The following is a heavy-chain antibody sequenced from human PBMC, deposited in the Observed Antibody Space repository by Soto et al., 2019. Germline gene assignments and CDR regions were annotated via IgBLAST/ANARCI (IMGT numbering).Heavy chain of an antibody. CDR2: INPSGGST. D-gene: IGHD6-13*01. Sequence: ASVKVSCKASGYTFTSYAMHWVRQAPGQRLEWMGWINPSGGSTSYAQKFQGRVTMTRDTSTSAVYMELSSLRSEDTAVYYCASPLKYSSSWYPPAFDIWGQGTMVTVSS. J-gene: IGHJ3*02. V-gene: IGHV1-46*03. CDR1: GYTFTSYA. CDR3: ASPLKYSSSWYPPAFDI.